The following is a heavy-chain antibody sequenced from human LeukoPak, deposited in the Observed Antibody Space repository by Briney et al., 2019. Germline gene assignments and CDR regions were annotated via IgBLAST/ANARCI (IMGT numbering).Heavy chain of an antibody. CDR1: GASITSSY. CDR2: VYHTGNT. V-gene: IGHV4-59*08. CDR3: ARHPFSNPFDF. J-gene: IGHJ4*02. Sequence: SETLSLTCTGSGASITSSYWSWLRQPPGKGLEWIGYVYHTGNTDYNPSLRSRVTISLDTSKSHFTLSLSSATAADTAVYFCARHPFSNPFDFWGRGTLVTVSS. D-gene: IGHD2/OR15-2a*01.